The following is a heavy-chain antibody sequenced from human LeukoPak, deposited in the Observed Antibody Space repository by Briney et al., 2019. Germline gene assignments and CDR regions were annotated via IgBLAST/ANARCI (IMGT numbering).Heavy chain of an antibody. J-gene: IGHJ5*02. CDR1: GGSYSGYY. V-gene: IGHV4-34*01. D-gene: IGHD3-10*01. CDR3: AGEGRSGSYYSWFDP. CDR2: INHSGST. Sequence: SETLSLTCAVYGGSYSGYYWSWIRQPPGRGLEWMGEINHSGSTNYNPSLQSRVTISVDTSKNQFSLKLSSVTAADTAVYYCAGEGRSGSYYSWFDPWVQGTLVTVSS.